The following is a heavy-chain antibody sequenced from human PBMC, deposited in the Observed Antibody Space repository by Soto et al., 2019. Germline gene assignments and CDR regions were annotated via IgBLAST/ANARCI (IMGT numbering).Heavy chain of an antibody. Sequence: SQTLSLTCAISGDSVSSNSAALNWIRQSPSRGLEWLGRTYYRSKWYNDYAISVKSRITINPDTSKNQFSLQLNSVTPEDTAVYYCTRDTDRYNAFDIWGQGTMVTVSS. CDR2: TYYRSKWYN. D-gene: IGHD2-21*02. CDR1: GDSVSSNSAA. J-gene: IGHJ3*02. V-gene: IGHV6-1*01. CDR3: TRDTDRYNAFDI.